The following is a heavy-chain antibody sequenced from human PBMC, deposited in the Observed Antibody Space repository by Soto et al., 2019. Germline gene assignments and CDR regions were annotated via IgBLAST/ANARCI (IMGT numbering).Heavy chain of an antibody. V-gene: IGHV5-51*01. CDR1: PYSLTRSS. Sequence: ESLTMSFKGCPYSLTRSSLCGVRQIYGIGLEWMGIIYPGDSDTRYSPSFQGQVTISADKSISAAYLQWSSLKASDTAMYYCARLAPQRYYNYGMDVWGHGT. CDR2: IYPGDSDT. CDR3: ARLAPQRYYNYGMDV. J-gene: IGHJ6*02.